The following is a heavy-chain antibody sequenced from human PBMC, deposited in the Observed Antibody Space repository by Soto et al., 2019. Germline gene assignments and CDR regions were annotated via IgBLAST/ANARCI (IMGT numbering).Heavy chain of an antibody. CDR2: IYYSGST. CDR1: GGSVSSGSYY. V-gene: IGHV4-61*01. J-gene: IGHJ6*02. CDR3: ARGIEGWYQGRYYYGMDV. Sequence: QVQLQESGPGLVKPSETLSLTCTVSGGSVSSGSYYWSWIRQPPGKGLEWIGYIYYSGSTNYNPSLKRRVTISVDTSKNQFSLKLSSVTAADTAVYYCARGIEGWYQGRYYYGMDVWGQGTTATVSS. D-gene: IGHD6-19*01.